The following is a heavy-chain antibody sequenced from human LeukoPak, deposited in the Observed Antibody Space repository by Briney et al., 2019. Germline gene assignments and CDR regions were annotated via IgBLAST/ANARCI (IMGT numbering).Heavy chain of an antibody. CDR2: IYHSGNT. J-gene: IGHJ4*02. V-gene: IGHV4-31*03. CDR3: ARGYGDYLPFYFDY. Sequence: PSETLSLTCTVSGGSINSGGYFWSWIRQHPGKGLEWVGHIYHSGNTYYNPSLKSRVTMSVDTSKNQFSLKLTSVTAADTAVYYCARGYGDYLPFYFDYGGQETLATVSS. CDR1: GGSINSGGYF. D-gene: IGHD4-17*01.